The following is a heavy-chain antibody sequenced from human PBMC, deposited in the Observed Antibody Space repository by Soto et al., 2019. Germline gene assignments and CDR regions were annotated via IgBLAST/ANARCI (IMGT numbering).Heavy chain of an antibody. Sequence: ASVKVSCKASGYTFTSYVISWVLQAPGQGLEWMGWISAYNGNTNYAQKLQGRVTMTTDTSTSTAYMELRSLRSDDTAVYYCARYIVVVPAAYYYYGMDVWGQGTTVTVSS. D-gene: IGHD2-2*01. V-gene: IGHV1-18*04. CDR3: ARYIVVVPAAYYYYGMDV. CDR1: GYTFTSYV. J-gene: IGHJ6*02. CDR2: ISAYNGNT.